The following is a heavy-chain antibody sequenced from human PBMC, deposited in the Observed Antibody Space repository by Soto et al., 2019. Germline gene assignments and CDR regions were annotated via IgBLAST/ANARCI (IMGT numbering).Heavy chain of an antibody. CDR2: ITSSGYYM. J-gene: IGHJ6*02. Sequence: EVQLVESGGGLVKPGGSLRLSCAAFGFTFSSYNMNWVRQAPGKGLEWVSLITSSGYYMYYADSLKGRFTISRDNAKNSLYQQMNSLGAEDTAVYYCARVERDCYAMDVWGQGTTVTVSS. D-gene: IGHD1-1*01. CDR3: ARVERDCYAMDV. V-gene: IGHV3-21*01. CDR1: GFTFSSYN.